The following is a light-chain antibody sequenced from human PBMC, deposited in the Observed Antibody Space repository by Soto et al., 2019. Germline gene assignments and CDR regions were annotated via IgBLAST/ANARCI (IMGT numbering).Light chain of an antibody. Sequence: DIVMTQSPATLAVSPGESATLSCRASQSVSRNLAWYQQKPGQAPRLLIYGASTRATGIPDRFSGGGSGTDFTLTISRLEPEDFAVYYCQQCGSSPWTFGQGTKVDIK. V-gene: IGKV3-20*01. J-gene: IGKJ1*01. CDR2: GAS. CDR1: QSVSRN. CDR3: QQCGSSPWT.